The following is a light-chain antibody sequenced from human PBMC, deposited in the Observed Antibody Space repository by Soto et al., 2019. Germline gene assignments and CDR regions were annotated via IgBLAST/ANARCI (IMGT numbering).Light chain of an antibody. CDR1: QDVSSN. J-gene: IGKJ4*01. V-gene: IGKV3-15*01. CDR2: GAS. Sequence: EMVVTQSPATLSVSPGGRATLSCRASQDVSSNLAWYQQKPGQAPSLLIYGASTRATGTPARFSGSGSGTEFPLTISSLQSEDYAVYFCQQYIRWPLTFGGGTKVEI. CDR3: QQYIRWPLT.